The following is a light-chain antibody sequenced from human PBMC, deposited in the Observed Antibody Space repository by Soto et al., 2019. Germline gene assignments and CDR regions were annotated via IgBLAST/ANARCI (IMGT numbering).Light chain of an antibody. CDR1: QSVNNNY. CDR2: GAS. V-gene: IGKV3-20*01. CDR3: QHYGGSPRT. Sequence: EIVLTQSPGSLSLSPGERATLSCRASQSVNNNYLAWYQQKPGQAPRLLIYGASSRATGIPDRFSGSGSGTDFTLTISRLEPEDFAVYFCQHYGGSPRTFGQGTKVEIK. J-gene: IGKJ1*01.